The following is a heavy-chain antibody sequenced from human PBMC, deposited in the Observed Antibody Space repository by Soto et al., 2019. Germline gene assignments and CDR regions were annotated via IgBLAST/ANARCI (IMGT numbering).Heavy chain of an antibody. CDR2: IYYSGST. D-gene: IGHD3-22*01. V-gene: IGHV4-59*01. Sequence: SETLSLTCTFSCGSIISYYWSWIRQPPGKGLEWIGYIYYSGSTNYNPSLKSRVTISVDTSKNQFSLKLSSVTAADTAVYYCAREEGYDGSYSYWGQGTLVTVSS. J-gene: IGHJ4*02. CDR1: CGSIISYY. CDR3: AREEGYDGSYSY.